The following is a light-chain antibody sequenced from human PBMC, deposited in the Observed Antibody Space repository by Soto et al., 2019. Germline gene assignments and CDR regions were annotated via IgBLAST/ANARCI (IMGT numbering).Light chain of an antibody. CDR3: SSYTSTSTLYV. Sequence: QSVLTQPASVSGSPGQSITISCTGTSSDIGGYNYVSWYQQLPGKVPKLIIYDVSNRPSGVSDRFSGYKSGHAASLTISGLQAEDEALYYCSSYTSTSTLYVFGTGTKVTVL. CDR1: SSDIGGYNY. J-gene: IGLJ1*01. CDR2: DVS. V-gene: IGLV2-14*03.